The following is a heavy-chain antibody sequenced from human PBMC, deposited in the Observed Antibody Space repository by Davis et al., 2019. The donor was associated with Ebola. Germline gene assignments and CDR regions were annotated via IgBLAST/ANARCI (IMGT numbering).Heavy chain of an antibody. J-gene: IGHJ6*02. D-gene: IGHD3-3*01. CDR2: ISSSGSTI. CDR1: GFTFSDYY. CDR3: ARVRDFWSGYYFPYYYGMDV. Sequence: PGGSLRLSCAASGFTFSDYYMSWIRQAPGKGLEWVSYISSSGSTIYYADSVKGRFTISRGNAKNSLYLQMNSLRAEDTSVYYCARVRDFWSGYYFPYYYGMDVWGQGTTVTVSS. V-gene: IGHV3-11*04.